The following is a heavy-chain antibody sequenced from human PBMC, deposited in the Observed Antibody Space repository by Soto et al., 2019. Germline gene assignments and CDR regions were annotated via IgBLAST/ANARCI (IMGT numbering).Heavy chain of an antibody. J-gene: IGHJ4*02. CDR1: GFSLSTSGVG. D-gene: IGHD3-16*01. CDR2: IYWDDYK. V-gene: IGHV2-5*02. Sequence: QITLKESGPALVKPTQTLTLTCTFSGFSLSTSGVGVGWIRQPPGEALEWLALIYWDDYKHFSPSLESRLTTTKDTPKNQVVLTMTNMDPVDTATYYCVHKGGGDRILDYWGQGTLVTVSS. CDR3: VHKGGGDRILDY.